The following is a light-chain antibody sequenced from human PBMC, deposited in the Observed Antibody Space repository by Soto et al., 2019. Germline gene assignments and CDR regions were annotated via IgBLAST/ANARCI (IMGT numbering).Light chain of an antibody. CDR1: QSVSSY. V-gene: IGKV3-11*01. CDR3: QQRGNWPPIT. J-gene: IGKJ5*01. Sequence: EIVLTQSPATLSLSPGERATLSCRASQSVSSYLAWYQQKPGQAPRLLIYDAFNRATGIPARFSGSGSGTDFTLTISSLEPEDFAVYYCQQRGNWPPITFGQGTRLEIK. CDR2: DAF.